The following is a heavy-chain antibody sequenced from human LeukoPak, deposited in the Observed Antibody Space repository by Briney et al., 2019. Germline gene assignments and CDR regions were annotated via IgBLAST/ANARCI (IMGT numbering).Heavy chain of an antibody. CDR1: GFTFSSYW. CDR3: AREWELLWGYFDY. CDR2: IKQDGSVK. V-gene: IGHV3-7*01. J-gene: IGHJ4*02. Sequence: GGSLRLSCAASGFTFSSYWMSWVRQAPGKGLEWVANIKQDGSVKYYVDSVKGRFTISRDNAKNSLYLQMNSLRAEDTAVYYCAREWELLWGYFDYWGQGTLVTVSS. D-gene: IGHD1-26*01.